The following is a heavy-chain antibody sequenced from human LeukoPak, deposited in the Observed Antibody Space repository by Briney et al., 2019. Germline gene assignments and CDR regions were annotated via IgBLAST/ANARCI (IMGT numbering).Heavy chain of an antibody. CDR1: GGSISSYY. CDR2: IYTSGST. J-gene: IGHJ4*02. CDR3: AREGGSGSYYNLFNDY. Sequence: PSETLSLTCTVSGGSISSYYWIWIRQPAGKGLDCIGRIYTSGSTNCNPSLKSRVTMSVDTSKNQFSLKLSSVTAADTAVYYCAREGGSGSYYNLFNDYWGQGTLVTVSS. D-gene: IGHD3-10*01. V-gene: IGHV4-4*07.